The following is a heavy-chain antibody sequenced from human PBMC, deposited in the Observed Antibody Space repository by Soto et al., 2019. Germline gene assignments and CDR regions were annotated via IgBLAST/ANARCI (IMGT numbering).Heavy chain of an antibody. D-gene: IGHD7-27*01. Sequence: EGSLRLSCAASGFTFSSYSMNWVRQAPGKGLEWVSSISSSSSYIYYADSVKGRFTISRDNAKNSLYLQMNSLRAEDTAVYYCARDGDPYAGAWFDPWGQGTLVTVSS. V-gene: IGHV3-21*01. CDR2: ISSSSSYI. J-gene: IGHJ5*02. CDR3: ARDGDPYAGAWFDP. CDR1: GFTFSSYS.